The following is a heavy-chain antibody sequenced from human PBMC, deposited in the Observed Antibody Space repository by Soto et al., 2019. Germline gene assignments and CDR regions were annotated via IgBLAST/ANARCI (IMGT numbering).Heavy chain of an antibody. CDR1: GGSISSSSYY. J-gene: IGHJ3*02. CDR2: IYYSGST. V-gene: IGHV4-39*01. Sequence: QLQLQESGPGLVKPSETLSLTCTVSGGSISSSSYYWVWIRQPPGKGLEWIGSIYYSGSTYYNPSIKSRVTISVDTSNNQFSLKLSSVTAADTAGYSCARQPKEAFDIWGQGTMVTVSS. CDR3: ARQPKEAFDI.